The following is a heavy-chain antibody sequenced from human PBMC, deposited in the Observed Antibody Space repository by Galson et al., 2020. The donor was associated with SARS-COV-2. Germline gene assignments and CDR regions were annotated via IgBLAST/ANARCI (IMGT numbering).Heavy chain of an antibody. CDR1: GGSISSADYY. J-gene: IGHJ4*02. D-gene: IGHD3-16*01. V-gene: IGHV4-30-4*08. CDR3: ARGRRTRGYGEVDY. CDR2: IYHTGST. Sequence: SETLSLTCTVSGGSISSADYYWTWIRQPPGKGLEWIGYIYHTGSTYYNPSLKSRITISLDTSKNQFSLKVNSVTAADTAVYYCARGRRTRGYGEVDYWGQGTLVTVSS.